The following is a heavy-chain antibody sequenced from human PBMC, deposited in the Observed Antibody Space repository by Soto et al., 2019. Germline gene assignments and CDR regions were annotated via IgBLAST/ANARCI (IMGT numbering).Heavy chain of an antibody. V-gene: IGHV3-9*01. D-gene: IGHD2-15*01. CDR3: VKKSCSHTRCYTGWFFDL. CDR2: ISWNSGDK. CDR1: GFIFEDYD. Sequence: GGSLRLSCEASGFIFEDYDMHWVRQPPGRGLQWVSGISWNSGDKDYGDSVKGRFTISRDNAKNSLDLQMSSLRVEDTATYYCVKKSCSHTRCYTGWFFDLWGRGTLVTVSS. J-gene: IGHJ2*01.